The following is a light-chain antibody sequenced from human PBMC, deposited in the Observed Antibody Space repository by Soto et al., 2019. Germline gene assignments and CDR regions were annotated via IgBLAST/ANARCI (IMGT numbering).Light chain of an antibody. V-gene: IGKV3-15*01. CDR3: QHYGETLWT. J-gene: IGKJ1*01. CDR2: GAS. CDR1: QSVSSN. Sequence: EIVMTHSPATLSVSPGERATLSCRAGQSVSSNLAWYQQKPGQAPRLLIYGASTRATGIPARFSGSGAGTECTLTISGLEPEDSELYYCQHYGETLWTFGQGTKVDIK.